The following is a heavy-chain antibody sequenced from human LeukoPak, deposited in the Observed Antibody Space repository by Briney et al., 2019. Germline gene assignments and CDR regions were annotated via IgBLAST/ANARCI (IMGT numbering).Heavy chain of an antibody. D-gene: IGHD5-12*01. V-gene: IGHV1-46*01. CDR1: GYTFTSYY. CDR2: TNPSGGST. CDR3: AGIVATIEAFDI. Sequence: GASVKVSCKASGYTFTSYYIHWVRQAPGQGLEWMGITNPSGGSTSYAQKFQGRVTMTRDTSTSTVYMELSSLRSEDTAVYYCAGIVATIEAFDIWGQGTMVTVSS. J-gene: IGHJ3*02.